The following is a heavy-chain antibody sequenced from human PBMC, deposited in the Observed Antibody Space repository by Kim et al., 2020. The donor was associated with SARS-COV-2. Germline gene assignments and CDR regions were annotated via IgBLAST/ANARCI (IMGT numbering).Heavy chain of an antibody. V-gene: IGHV4-39*01. D-gene: IGHD6-19*01. Sequence: SETLSLTCTVSGDSISSSSYYWGWIRQPPGKGLEWIGSIYYSGNTYYNPSLKSRVTISVDTSKNQFSLRLSSVTAADTAVYSCARRGDSSGNSWFAPGG. CDR3: ARRGDSSGNSWFAP. CDR1: GDSISSSSYY. J-gene: IGHJ5*02. CDR2: IYYSGNT.